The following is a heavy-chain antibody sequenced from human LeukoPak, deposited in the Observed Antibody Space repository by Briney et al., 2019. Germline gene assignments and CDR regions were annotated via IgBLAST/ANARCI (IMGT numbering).Heavy chain of an antibody. CDR1: GYTFTNYH. V-gene: IGHV1-46*01. CDR2: IDPSGGST. CDR3: ARSEFSRAIWFDP. J-gene: IGHJ5*02. D-gene: IGHD6-6*01. Sequence: ASVKVSCKASGYTFTNYHMHWVRQAPGRRLEWMGIIDPSGGSTTYAQNFQGRVTMTRDTSTSTVYMNLTSLRSEDTAVYYCARSEFSRAIWFDPWGQGTLVTVSS.